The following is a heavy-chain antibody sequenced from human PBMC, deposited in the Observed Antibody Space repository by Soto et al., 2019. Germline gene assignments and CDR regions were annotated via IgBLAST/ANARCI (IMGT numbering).Heavy chain of an antibody. D-gene: IGHD5-18*01. V-gene: IGHV3-73*01. CDR2: IRSKANSYAT. J-gene: IGHJ5*02. Sequence: GGSLRLSCAASGFTFSGSAMHWVRQASGKGLEWVGRIRSKANSYATAYAASGKGRFTISREDSKNTAYLQMNSLKTEDTAVYYCTRHRDYGYSSNWFDPWGQGTLVTVSS. CDR1: GFTFSGSA. CDR3: TRHRDYGYSSNWFDP.